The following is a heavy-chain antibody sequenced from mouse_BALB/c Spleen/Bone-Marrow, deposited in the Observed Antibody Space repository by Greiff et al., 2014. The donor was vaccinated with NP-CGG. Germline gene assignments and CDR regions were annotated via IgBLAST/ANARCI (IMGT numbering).Heavy chain of an antibody. Sequence: VQLQQPGPGLVKPSQSLSLTCSVTGYSITSGYYWNWIRQFPGNRLEWMGYITYDGSSNYNPSLKNRISITRDTSENQFFLKLNSVTTEDTATYYCARDHYYGSSYLDYWGQGTTPTVSS. CDR1: GYSITSGYY. J-gene: IGHJ2*01. CDR3: ARDHYYGSSYLDY. D-gene: IGHD1-1*01. V-gene: IGHV3-6*02. CDR2: ITYDGSS.